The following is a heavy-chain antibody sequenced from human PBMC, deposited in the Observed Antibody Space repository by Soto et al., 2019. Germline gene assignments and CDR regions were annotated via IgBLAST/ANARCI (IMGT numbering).Heavy chain of an antibody. J-gene: IGHJ4*02. CDR3: ARGSGYLDY. V-gene: IGHV3-74*01. CDR1: GFTFSSSW. D-gene: IGHD6-13*01. Sequence: EVQLVESGGGLVQPGGSLRLSCAASGFTFSSSWMHWVRQPPGKGLVWLSRINADGSSTNYADSVKGRFTISRDNAKNTLDMQMSSLKVEDTAMDSCARGSGYLDYWGQGALVTVSS. CDR2: INADGSST.